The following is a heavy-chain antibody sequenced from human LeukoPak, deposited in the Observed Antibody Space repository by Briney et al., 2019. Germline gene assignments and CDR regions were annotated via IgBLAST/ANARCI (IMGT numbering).Heavy chain of an antibody. J-gene: IGHJ5*02. D-gene: IGHD1-26*01. CDR2: IYHSGST. CDR3: ARGIIVGATWGENYNCFDP. Sequence: SGTLSLTCAVSGGSISSSNWWSWVRQPPGKGLEWIGEIYHSGSTNYNPSLKSRVTISVDKSKNQFSLKLSSVTAADTAVYYCARGIIVGATWGENYNCFDPWGQRTLVTVSS. CDR1: GGSISSSNW. V-gene: IGHV4-4*02.